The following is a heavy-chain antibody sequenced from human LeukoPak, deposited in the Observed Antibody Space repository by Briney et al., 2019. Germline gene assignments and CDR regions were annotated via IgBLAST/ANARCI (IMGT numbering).Heavy chain of an antibody. CDR1: GFTVSGYY. D-gene: IGHD6-13*01. V-gene: IGHV3-23*01. CDR2: ISGSGGNT. Sequence: PGGSLRLSCAASGFTVSGYYMSWVRQAPGKGLEWVSGISGSGGNTYYADSVKGRFTTSRDNSKSTLYLQMNNLGAEDTALYYCAKCMAEPGTCYFDNWGQGTLVTVSS. J-gene: IGHJ4*03. CDR3: AKCMAEPGTCYFDN.